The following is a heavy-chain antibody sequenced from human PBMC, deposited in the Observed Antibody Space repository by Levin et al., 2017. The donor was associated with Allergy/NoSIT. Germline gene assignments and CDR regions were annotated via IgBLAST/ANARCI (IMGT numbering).Heavy chain of an antibody. J-gene: IGHJ4*02. Sequence: PSETLSLTCTVSGGSISSSSYYWGWIRQPPGKGLEWIGSIYYSGSTYYNPSLKSRVTISVDTSKNQFSLKLSSVTAADTAVYYCARHSYSSGIFDYWGQGTLVTVSS. CDR1: GGSISSSSYY. V-gene: IGHV4-39*01. CDR3: ARHSYSSGIFDY. D-gene: IGHD6-19*01. CDR2: IYYSGST.